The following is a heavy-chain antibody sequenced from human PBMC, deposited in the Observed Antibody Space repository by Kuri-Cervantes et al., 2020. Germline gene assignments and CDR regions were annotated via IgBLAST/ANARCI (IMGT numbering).Heavy chain of an antibody. CDR3: ARLYYYDSVSNY. V-gene: IGHV3-48*03. D-gene: IGHD3-22*01. Sequence: GGSLRLSRAASGFTFSSYEMNWVRQAPGKGLEWVSYISSSGSTIYYADSVKGRFTISRDNAKNSLYLQMNSLRAEDTAVYYCARLYYYDSVSNYWGQGTLVTVSS. J-gene: IGHJ4*02. CDR2: ISSSGSTI. CDR1: GFTFSSYE.